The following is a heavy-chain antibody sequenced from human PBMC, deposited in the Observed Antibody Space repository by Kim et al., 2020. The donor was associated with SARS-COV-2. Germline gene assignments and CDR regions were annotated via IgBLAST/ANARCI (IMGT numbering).Heavy chain of an antibody. J-gene: IGHJ4*02. CDR1: GFTFSAYG. V-gene: IGHV3-30*18. D-gene: IGHD3-22*01. CDR3: AKPSRIGYYYTIDY. CDR2: MSYDLKKQ. Sequence: GGSLRLSCEASGFTFSAYGMHWVRQAPGKGLEWVAVMSYDLKKQFYTDSVRGRFTISRDNSKHTLYLQINSLRAEDTAEYYCAKPSRIGYYYTIDYWGQG.